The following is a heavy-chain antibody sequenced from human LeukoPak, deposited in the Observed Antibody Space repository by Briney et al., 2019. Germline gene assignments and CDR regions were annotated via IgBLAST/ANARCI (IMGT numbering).Heavy chain of an antibody. CDR3: LGYCSGGSCYSGGY. CDR1: GFTLSSYI. CDR2: ISSSSTHI. D-gene: IGHD2-15*01. V-gene: IGHV3-21*04. Sequence: GGSLRLSCAASGFTLSSYIMNWDRQAPGKGLEWVSYISSSSTHIYYADSVKGRFTISRDTSKNTQFLQMNSLRAEDTAVYYCLGYCSGGSCYSGGYWGQGTLVTVSS. J-gene: IGHJ4*02.